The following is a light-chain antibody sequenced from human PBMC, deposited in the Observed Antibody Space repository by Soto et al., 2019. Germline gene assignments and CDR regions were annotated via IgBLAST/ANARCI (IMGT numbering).Light chain of an antibody. CDR3: QQRHMWPIT. CDR1: QSVSTK. J-gene: IGKJ5*01. CDR2: GAS. Sequence: EIVMTQSPATLSVSRGERATLSCRASQSVSTKLAWYQQKPGQAPRLLIYGASTRATGIPARFSGSGSVTDFTLTISSLEPEDSAVYYCQQRHMWPITFGQGTHWRL. V-gene: IGKV3-15*01.